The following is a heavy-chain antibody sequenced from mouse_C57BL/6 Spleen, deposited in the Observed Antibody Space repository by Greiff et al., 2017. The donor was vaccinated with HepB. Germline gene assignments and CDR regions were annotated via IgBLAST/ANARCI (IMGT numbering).Heavy chain of an antibody. Sequence: EVKLVESGGGLVKPGGSLKLSCAASGFTFSSYAMSWVRQTPEKRLEWVATISDGGSYTYYPDNVKGRFTISRDNAKNNLYLQMSHLKSEDTAMYYCARGGTGTGGYYFDYWGQGTTLTVSS. V-gene: IGHV5-4*03. CDR3: ARGGTGTGGYYFDY. D-gene: IGHD4-1*01. J-gene: IGHJ2*01. CDR1: GFTFSSYA. CDR2: ISDGGSYT.